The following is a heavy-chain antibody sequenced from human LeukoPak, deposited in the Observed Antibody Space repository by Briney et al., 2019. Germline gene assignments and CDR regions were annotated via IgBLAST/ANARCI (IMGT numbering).Heavy chain of an antibody. Sequence: GGSLRLSCAASGFTFSSYGMHWVRQAPGKGLEWVAVIWYDGSNKYYADSVKGRFTISRGNSKNTLYLQMNSLRAEDTAVYYCARAKGWLFPFDYWGQGTLVTVSS. J-gene: IGHJ4*02. CDR3: ARAKGWLFPFDY. D-gene: IGHD3-10*01. CDR2: IWYDGSNK. CDR1: GFTFSSYG. V-gene: IGHV3-30*19.